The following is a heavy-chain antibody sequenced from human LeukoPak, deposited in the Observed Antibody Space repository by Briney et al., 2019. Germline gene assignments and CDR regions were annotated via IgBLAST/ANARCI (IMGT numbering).Heavy chain of an antibody. D-gene: IGHD1-26*01. CDR1: GYTFTSYA. Sequence: ASVKVSCKASGYTFTSYAMNWVRQAPGQGLEWMGWINTNTGNPTYAQGFTGRFVFSLDTSVSTAYLQISSLKAEDTAVYYCARDSISGSYVHFDHWGQGTLVTVSS. CDR3: ARDSISGSYVHFDH. V-gene: IGHV7-4-1*02. J-gene: IGHJ4*02. CDR2: INTNTGNP.